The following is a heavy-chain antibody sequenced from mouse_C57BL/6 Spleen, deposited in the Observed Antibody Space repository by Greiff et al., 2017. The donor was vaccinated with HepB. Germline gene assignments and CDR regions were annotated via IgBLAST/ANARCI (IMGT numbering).Heavy chain of an antibody. CDR1: GYTFTDYN. V-gene: IGHV1-18*01. D-gene: IGHD2-1*01. CDR3: ARAGNSFAY. J-gene: IGHJ3*01. CDR2: INPNNGGT. Sequence: QLKESGPELVKPGASVKIPCKASGYTFTDYNMDWVKQSHGKSLEWIGDINPNNGGTIYNQKFKGKATLTVDKSSSTAYMELRSLTSEDTAVYYCARAGNSFAYWGQGTLVTVSA.